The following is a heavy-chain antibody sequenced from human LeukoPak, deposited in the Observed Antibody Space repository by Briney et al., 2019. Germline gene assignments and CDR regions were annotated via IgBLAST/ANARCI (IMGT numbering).Heavy chain of an antibody. CDR1: GYTFTGYY. CDR2: INPNSGGT. D-gene: IGHD6-6*01. Sequence: ASVKVSCKASGYTFTGYYMHWVRQAPGQGLEWMGWINPNSGGTNYAQKFQGRVTMTRDTSISTAYMELNRLRSDDTAVYYCARAGRIAARPNNYYYYMDVWGKGTTVTVSS. CDR3: ARAGRIAARPNNYYYYMDV. J-gene: IGHJ6*03. V-gene: IGHV1-2*02.